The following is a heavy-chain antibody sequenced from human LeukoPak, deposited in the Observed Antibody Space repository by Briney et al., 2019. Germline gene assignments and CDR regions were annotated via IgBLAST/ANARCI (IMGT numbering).Heavy chain of an antibody. CDR2: INSDGGST. J-gene: IGHJ4*02. CDR3: AKSVVVVAATPGFDY. V-gene: IGHV3-74*01. D-gene: IGHD2-15*01. Sequence: PGGSLRLSCTASGFTFSSYWMHWVRQAPGKGLVWVSRINSDGGSTSYADSVKGRFTISRDNAKNSLYLQMNSLRAEDTALYYCAKSVVVVAATPGFDYWGQGTLVTVSS. CDR1: GFTFSSYW.